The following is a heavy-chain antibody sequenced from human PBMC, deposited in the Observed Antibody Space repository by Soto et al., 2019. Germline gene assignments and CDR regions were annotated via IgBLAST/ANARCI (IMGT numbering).Heavy chain of an antibody. CDR3: ARGAPGRDGYNLDFQH. CDR1: GFTFSTYA. V-gene: IGHV3-21*04. CDR2: ISSSGSFR. Sequence: GGSLRLSCAASGFTFSTYAMNWVRQAPGKGLEWVSSISSSGSFRYYADSVKGRFTISRDNAKNSLYLQMNSLRAQDTAVYYCARGAPGRDGYNLDFQHWGQGTLVTVSS. D-gene: IGHD5-12*01. J-gene: IGHJ1*01.